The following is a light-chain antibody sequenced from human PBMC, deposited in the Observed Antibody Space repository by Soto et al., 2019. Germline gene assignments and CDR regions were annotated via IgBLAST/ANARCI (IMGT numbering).Light chain of an antibody. CDR3: QQRIGWPLL. CDR1: QSVSSH. V-gene: IGKV3-11*01. Sequence: EIVLTQSPATLSLSPGVRATLSCRASQSVSSHLTWYQHIPGQAPRLLLYDASTRANGIPARFSCSGSGTVITLTISSLELEDFAVYYCQQRIGWPLLFGGGTRVEIK. J-gene: IGKJ4*01. CDR2: DAS.